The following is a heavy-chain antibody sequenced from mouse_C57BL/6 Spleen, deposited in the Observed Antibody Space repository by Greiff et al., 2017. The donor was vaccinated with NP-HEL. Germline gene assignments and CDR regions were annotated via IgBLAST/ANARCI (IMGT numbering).Heavy chain of an antibody. D-gene: IGHD4-1*01. V-gene: IGHV8-12*01. CDR2: IYWDDDK. J-gene: IGHJ4*01. CDR3: ARRAGDEMDY. CDR1: GFSLSTSGMG. Sequence: QVTLKESGPGILQSSQTLSLTCSFSGFSLSTSGMGVSWIRQPSGKGLEWLAHIYWDDDKRYNPSLKSRLTISKDTSRNQVFLTSTSVDTAYTATYYCARRAGDEMDYWGQGTSVTVSS.